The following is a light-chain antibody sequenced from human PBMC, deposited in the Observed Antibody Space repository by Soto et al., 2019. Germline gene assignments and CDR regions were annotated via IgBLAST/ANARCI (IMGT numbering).Light chain of an antibody. CDR1: QSVSSY. CDR3: QQRSNCPSWT. CDR2: DAS. J-gene: IGKJ1*01. V-gene: IGKV3-11*01. Sequence: EIVLTQSPATLSLSPGERATLSCRASQSVSSYLAWYQQKPGQAPRLLIYDASNRATGIPARFSGSGSGTDFTLTISSLEPEVFAVYYCQQRSNCPSWTFCQGTRVDIK.